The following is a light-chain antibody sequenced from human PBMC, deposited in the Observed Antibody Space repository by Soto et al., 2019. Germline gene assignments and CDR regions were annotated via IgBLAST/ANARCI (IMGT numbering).Light chain of an antibody. CDR3: SAHASGSNLI. J-gene: IGLJ2*01. Sequence: QSVLTQPASVSGSPGQSTTISCTGTSSDIGAYDHVSWYQQHPGEVPKLIIYDVTVRPSGVSSRFSGSKSGYTASLTISGLQGDDVADYYCSAHASGSNLIFGGGTKLT. CDR1: SSDIGAYDH. CDR2: DVT. V-gene: IGLV2-14*03.